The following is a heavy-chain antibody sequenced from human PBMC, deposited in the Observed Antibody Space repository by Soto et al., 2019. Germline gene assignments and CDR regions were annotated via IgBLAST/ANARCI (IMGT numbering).Heavy chain of an antibody. D-gene: IGHD6-13*01. CDR1: GGSISSYY. CDR3: ARQPLSSWYYFDY. CDR2: IYYSGST. Sequence: PSETLSLTCTVSGGSISSYYWSWIRQPPGKGLEWNGYIYYSGSTNYNPSLKSRVTISVDTSKNQFSLKLSSVTAADTAVYYCARQPLSSWYYFDYWGQGTLVTVSS. J-gene: IGHJ4*02. V-gene: IGHV4-59*01.